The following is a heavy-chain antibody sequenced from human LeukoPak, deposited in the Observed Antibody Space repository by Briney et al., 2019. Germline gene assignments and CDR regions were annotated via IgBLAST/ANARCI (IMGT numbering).Heavy chain of an antibody. CDR2: INHSGST. CDR1: GGSFSGYY. CDR3: ARLSTVTVNDY. V-gene: IGHV4-34*01. D-gene: IGHD4-17*01. J-gene: IGHJ4*02. Sequence: PSETLSLTCAVYGGSFSGYYWSWIRQPPGKGLEWIGEINHSGSTNYNPPLKSRVTISVDTSKNQFSLKLSSVTAADTAVYYCARLSTVTVNDYWGQGTLVTVSS.